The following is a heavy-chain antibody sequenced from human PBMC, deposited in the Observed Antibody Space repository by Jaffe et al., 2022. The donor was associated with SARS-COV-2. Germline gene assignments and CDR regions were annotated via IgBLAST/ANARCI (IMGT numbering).Heavy chain of an antibody. V-gene: IGHV3-15*01. CDR2: IKSKTDGGTT. CDR3: TTAPHYYDPDAFDI. CDR1: GFTFSNAW. D-gene: IGHD3-22*01. J-gene: IGHJ3*02. Sequence: EVQLVESGGGLVKPGGSLRLSCAASGFTFSNAWMSWVRQAPGKGLEWVGRIKSKTDGGTTDYAAPVKGRFTISRDDSKNTLYLQMNSLKTEDTAVYYCTTAPHYYDPDAFDIWGQGTMVTVSS.